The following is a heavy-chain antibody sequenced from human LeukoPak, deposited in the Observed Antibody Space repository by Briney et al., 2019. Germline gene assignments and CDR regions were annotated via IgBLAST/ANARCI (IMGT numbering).Heavy chain of an antibody. V-gene: IGHV3-7*01. CDR3: ARWHTLDV. D-gene: IGHD2-2*02. Sequence: GGSLRLSCAASGFPFSSYWMSWVRQAPGKGLEWVANIKEDGRGKYFLDSVKGRFTISRDNAKNSLYLQMNSLRAYYTAVYYCARWHTLDVCVQGTTVIVSS. J-gene: IGHJ6*02. CDR2: IKEDGRGK. CDR1: GFPFSSYW.